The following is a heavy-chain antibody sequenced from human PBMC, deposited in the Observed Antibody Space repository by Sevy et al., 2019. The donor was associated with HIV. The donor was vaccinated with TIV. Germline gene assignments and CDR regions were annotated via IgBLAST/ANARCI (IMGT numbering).Heavy chain of an antibody. Sequence: GGSLKRSCAASGFTFSSYGMHWVRQAPGKGLEWVAVISYDGSNKYYADSVKGRFTISRDNSKNTLNLQMNSLRAEDTAVYYCAKDYEWELSSMDVWGKGTTVTVSS. J-gene: IGHJ6*03. CDR2: ISYDGSNK. CDR3: AKDYEWELSSMDV. D-gene: IGHD1-26*01. V-gene: IGHV3-30*18. CDR1: GFTFSSYG.